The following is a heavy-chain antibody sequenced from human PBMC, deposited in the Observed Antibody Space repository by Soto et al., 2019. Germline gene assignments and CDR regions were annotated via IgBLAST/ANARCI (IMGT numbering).Heavy chain of an antibody. CDR3: ARAPRPLLGSGGNITGTTRGGFDP. Sequence: ASVKVSCKASGYTFTGYYMHWVRQAPGQGLEWMGWINPNSGGTNYAQKFQGWVTMTRDTSISTAYMELSRLRSDDTAVYYCARAPRPLLGSGGNITGTTRGGFDPWGQGTLVTVSS. V-gene: IGHV1-2*04. CDR2: INPNSGGT. J-gene: IGHJ5*02. CDR1: GYTFTGYY. D-gene: IGHD1-7*01.